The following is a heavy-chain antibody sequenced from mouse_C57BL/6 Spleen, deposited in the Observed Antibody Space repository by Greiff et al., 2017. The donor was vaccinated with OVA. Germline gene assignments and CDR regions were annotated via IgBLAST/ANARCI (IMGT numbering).Heavy chain of an antibody. J-gene: IGHJ1*03. CDR1: GFTFSDYG. D-gene: IGHD1-1*01. Sequence: EVKLVESGGGLVKPGGSLKLSCAASGFTFSDYGMHWVRQAPEQGLEWVAYISSGSSTIYYADTVKGRFTIYRDNAKNTLFLQMTRLRSEDAAMYDCARREVDWYLDVWGTGTTVTVSS. V-gene: IGHV5-17*01. CDR2: ISSGSSTI. CDR3: ARREVDWYLDV.